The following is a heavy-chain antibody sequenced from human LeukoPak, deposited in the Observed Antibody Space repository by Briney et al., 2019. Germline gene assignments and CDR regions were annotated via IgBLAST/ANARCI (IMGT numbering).Heavy chain of an antibody. CDR1: GYIFTSYY. V-gene: IGHV1-46*01. CDR3: ARKDRFEAFDI. Sequence: ASVTVSFKASGYIFTSYYIHWMRQAPGQGLEWMGIIIPSSGSTSSAQKFQGRVTMTRDTSTSTVSMELSSLRSEDTALYYCARKDRFEAFDIWGQGTMLIVSS. J-gene: IGHJ3*02. CDR2: IIPSSGST.